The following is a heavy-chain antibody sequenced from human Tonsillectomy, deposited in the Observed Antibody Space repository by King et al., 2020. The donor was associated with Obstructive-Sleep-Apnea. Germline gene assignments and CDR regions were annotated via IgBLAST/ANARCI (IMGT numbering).Heavy chain of an antibody. CDR2: IYYSGRT. V-gene: IGHV4-59*08. CDR1: GGSISSYY. Sequence: VQLQESGPGLVKPSETLSLTCTVSGGSISSYYWSWIRQPPGKGLEWIGYIYYSGRTNYNPSLKGRVTISVDTSKNQFSLKLCSVTAADTAVYYCARSTYYYYGMDVWGQGTTVTVSS. J-gene: IGHJ6*02. CDR3: ARSTYYYYGMDV.